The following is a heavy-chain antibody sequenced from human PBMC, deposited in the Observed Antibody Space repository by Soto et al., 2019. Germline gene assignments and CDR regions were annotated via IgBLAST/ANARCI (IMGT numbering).Heavy chain of an antibody. Sequence: GASVKVSCKASGYTLTSYGISWVRQAPGQGLEWMGWISAYNGNTNYAQKLQGRVTMTTDTSTSTAYMELRSLRSDDTAVYYCARDLQGYYDSSGYLADAFDIWGQGTMVTVSS. V-gene: IGHV1-18*01. CDR2: ISAYNGNT. CDR1: GYTLTSYG. J-gene: IGHJ3*02. CDR3: ARDLQGYYDSSGYLADAFDI. D-gene: IGHD3-22*01.